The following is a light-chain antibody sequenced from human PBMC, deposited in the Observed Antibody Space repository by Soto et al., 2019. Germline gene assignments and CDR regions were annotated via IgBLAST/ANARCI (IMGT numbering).Light chain of an antibody. CDR1: TSNIGTNA. CDR3: AAWDDRLRGYV. CDR2: YSN. J-gene: IGLJ1*01. Sequence: QSVLTQSASASGTHVQRVTISCSGGTSNIGTNAVYWFQLLPGTAPKLLIYYSNHRPSGISDRFSGSKSGTSASLAISGLRPEDEADYYCAAWDDRLRGYVFATGTKVTVL. V-gene: IGLV1-47*01.